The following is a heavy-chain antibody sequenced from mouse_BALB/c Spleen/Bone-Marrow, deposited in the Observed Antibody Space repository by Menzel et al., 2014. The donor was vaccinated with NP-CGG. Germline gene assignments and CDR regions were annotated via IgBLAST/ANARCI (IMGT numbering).Heavy chain of an antibody. J-gene: IGHJ1*01. CDR3: ARSLRWYFDV. V-gene: IGHV1-4*01. CDR2: INPSSGYT. D-gene: IGHD1-1*01. Sequence: QVQLQQSGAELARPGASVKMSCKASGYTFTSYTMHWIKQRPGQGLEWIGYINPSSGYTNYNQKFKDKATLTADKSFSTAYMQLSSLTSEDSAVYYCARSLRWYFDVWGAGTTVTVSS. CDR1: GYTFTSYT.